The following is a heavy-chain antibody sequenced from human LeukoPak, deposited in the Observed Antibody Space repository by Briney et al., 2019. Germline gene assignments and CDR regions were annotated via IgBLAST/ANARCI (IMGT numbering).Heavy chain of an antibody. V-gene: IGHV1-46*01. CDR3: ARIRDGYNDAYDI. D-gene: IGHD5-24*01. Sequence: ASVQVSCKASGYTFTKSYIHWVRQAPGQRLEWMGLINPGGDNTNYAQNFQGRVTVTSDTSARTVYMELSSLRSEDTAIYYCARIRDGYNDAYDIWGQGTVVTVPS. CDR1: GYTFTKSY. J-gene: IGHJ3*02. CDR2: INPGGDNT.